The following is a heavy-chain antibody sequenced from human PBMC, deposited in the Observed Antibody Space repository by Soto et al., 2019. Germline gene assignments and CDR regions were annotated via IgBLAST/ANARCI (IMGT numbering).Heavy chain of an antibody. Sequence: GASVKVSCKASGYTLTRYYMHWVRQAPGQRLEWMGIINPSGGSTSYAQKFQGRVTMTRDTSTSTVYMELSSLRSEDTAVYYCATGVNMYYDFWSGYYPTDYWGQGTLVTVSS. D-gene: IGHD3-3*01. CDR1: GYTLTRYY. V-gene: IGHV1-46*03. J-gene: IGHJ4*02. CDR3: ATGVNMYYDFWSGYYPTDY. CDR2: INPSGGST.